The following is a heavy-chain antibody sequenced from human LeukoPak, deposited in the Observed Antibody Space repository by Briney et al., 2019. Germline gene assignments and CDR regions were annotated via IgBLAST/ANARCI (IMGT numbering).Heavy chain of an antibody. J-gene: IGHJ4*02. D-gene: IGHD3-9*01. Sequence: SETLSLTCAVYGGSFSGYYWSWIRQPPGKGLEWIGEINHSGSTNYNPSLKSRVTISVDTSKNQFSLKLSSVTAADTAVYYCARNKRDVRYYDILTDYPKYFFDHWGQGTLVTVSS. V-gene: IGHV4-34*01. CDR1: GGSFSGYY. CDR3: ARNKRDVRYYDILTDYPKYFFDH. CDR2: INHSGST.